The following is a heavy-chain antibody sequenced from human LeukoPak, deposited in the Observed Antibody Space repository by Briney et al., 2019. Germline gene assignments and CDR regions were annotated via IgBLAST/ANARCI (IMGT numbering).Heavy chain of an antibody. D-gene: IGHD3-3*01. J-gene: IGHJ4*02. CDR2: ISSSSTYI. CDR1: GFTFSSYS. CDR3: ARDYDFCPRE. Sequence: GGSLRLSCAASGFTFSSYSMDWVRQAPGKGLEWVSSISSSSTYIYYADSVKGRFTISSDNAKNSLYLQMNSLRAEDTAVYYCARDYDFCPREWGQGTLVTVSS. V-gene: IGHV3-21*01.